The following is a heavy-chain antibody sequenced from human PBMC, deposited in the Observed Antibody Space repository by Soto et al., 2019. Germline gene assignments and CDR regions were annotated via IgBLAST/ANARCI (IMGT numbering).Heavy chain of an antibody. CDR1: GFTFSSYA. CDR2: ISGSGGST. D-gene: IGHD6-13*01. V-gene: IGHV3-23*01. Sequence: GGSLRLSCAASGFTFSSYAMSWVRQAPGKGLEWVSAISGSGGSTYYADSVKGRFTISRDNSKNTLYLQMNSLRAEDTAVYYCAKIGRPLTYSSSWYPNYYYMDVWGKGTTVTVSS. J-gene: IGHJ6*03. CDR3: AKIGRPLTYSSSWYPNYYYMDV.